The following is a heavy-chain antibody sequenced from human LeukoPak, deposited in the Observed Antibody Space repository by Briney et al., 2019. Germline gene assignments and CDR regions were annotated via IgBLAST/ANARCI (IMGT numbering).Heavy chain of an antibody. CDR2: MRYDGSNK. J-gene: IGHJ4*02. CDR1: GFTFSSYG. CDR3: AKQQSWAHYSGYDLDY. D-gene: IGHD5-12*01. Sequence: GGSLRLSCAASGFTFSSYGMHWVRQAPGEGLEWVAFMRYDGSNKYYADSVKGRFTISRDNSKNTLYLQMNSLRAEDTAVYYCAKQQSWAHYSGYDLDYWGQGTLVTVSS. V-gene: IGHV3-30*02.